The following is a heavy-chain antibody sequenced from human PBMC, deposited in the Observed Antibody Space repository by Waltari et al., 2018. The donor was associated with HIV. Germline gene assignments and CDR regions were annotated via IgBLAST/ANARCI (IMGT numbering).Heavy chain of an antibody. CDR3: ARVKHYGDYEAYWYFDL. D-gene: IGHD4-17*01. V-gene: IGHV4-59*01. CDR2: IYYSGST. Sequence: QVQLQESGPGLVKPSETLSLTCTVSGGSISSYYWRWIRPPRGKGLEWIGYIYYSGSTNYNPALKSPVTLSVDTSKTQFSVKLSSVTAADTAVYYCARVKHYGDYEAYWYFDLWGRGTLVTVSS. CDR1: GGSISSYY. J-gene: IGHJ2*01.